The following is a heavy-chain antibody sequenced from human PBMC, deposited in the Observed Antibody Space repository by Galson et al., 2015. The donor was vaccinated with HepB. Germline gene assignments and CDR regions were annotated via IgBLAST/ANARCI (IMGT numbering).Heavy chain of an antibody. V-gene: IGHV4-31*03. CDR2: IYYSGST. J-gene: IGHJ4*02. D-gene: IGHD3-22*01. CDR3: ARSIHYNSSGLYYGFDY. Sequence: TLSLTCTVSGASITSGGYYWSWIRQHPGKGLEWIGYIYYSGSTYYNPSLKSRVTLSVDTSKNQFSLKLSFVTAADTAVYYCARSIHYNSSGLYYGFDYWGQGSLVTVSS. CDR1: GASITSGGYY.